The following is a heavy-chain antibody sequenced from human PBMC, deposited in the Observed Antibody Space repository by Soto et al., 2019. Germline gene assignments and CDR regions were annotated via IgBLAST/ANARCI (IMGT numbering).Heavy chain of an antibody. Sequence: LILSCAGSGFTLRRLTMNRVRQAPGKGLEWVSTISSNSAYIYYTDALRGRFTISRDNAKNSLHLQMNSLRAEDTAVYYCTRDASRDSSARGWFDPWGPGTLVTVSS. V-gene: IGHV3-21*01. CDR1: GFTLRRLT. CDR2: ISSNSAYI. J-gene: IGHJ5*02. CDR3: TRDASRDSSARGWFDP. D-gene: IGHD6-13*01.